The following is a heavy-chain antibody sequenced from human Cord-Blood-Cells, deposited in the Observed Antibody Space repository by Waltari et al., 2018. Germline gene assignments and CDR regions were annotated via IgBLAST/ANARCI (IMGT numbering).Heavy chain of an antibody. V-gene: IGHV3-30*02. D-gene: IGHD4-17*01. Sequence: QVQLVATVGGVVQPGGSLRLSCAASGFTFSSYGMHWVRQAPGKGLGGVAFRRYDGSNKYYAASVKGRFTISRDNSKNTLYLQRDSLRAEDTAVYYCAKMGSTVLNWFDPWGQGTLVTVSS. CDR3: AKMGSTVLNWFDP. J-gene: IGHJ5*02. CDR2: RRYDGSNK. CDR1: GFTFSSYG.